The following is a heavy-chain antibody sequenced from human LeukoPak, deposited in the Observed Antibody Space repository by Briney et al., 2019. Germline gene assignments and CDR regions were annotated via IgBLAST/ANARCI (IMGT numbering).Heavy chain of an antibody. Sequence: GGSLRLSCAASGFIFTNYFMSWVRQAPGKGLEWVASINHDGSEKYYVYSVRGLFTISRDNNMNSLYLQMSSLRAEDTAVYYCATDRGWRTSGYYLYYFEYWGQGTLVTYSS. D-gene: IGHD3-3*01. CDR3: ATDRGWRTSGYYLYYFEY. CDR1: GFIFTNYF. J-gene: IGHJ4*02. V-gene: IGHV3-7*01. CDR2: INHDGSEK.